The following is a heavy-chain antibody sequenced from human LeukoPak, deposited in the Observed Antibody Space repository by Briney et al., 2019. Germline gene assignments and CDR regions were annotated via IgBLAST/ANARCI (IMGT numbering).Heavy chain of an antibody. Sequence: GGSLRLSCAASGFTFSSYWMSWVRQAPGKGLEWVANIKQDGSEKYYVDSVKGRFTISRDNAKNSLYLQMNSLRAEDTAVYYCARARGYYDSSGSSFDYWGQGTLVTVSS. CDR1: GFTFSSYW. J-gene: IGHJ4*02. CDR3: ARARGYYDSSGSSFDY. D-gene: IGHD3-22*01. CDR2: IKQDGSEK. V-gene: IGHV3-7*01.